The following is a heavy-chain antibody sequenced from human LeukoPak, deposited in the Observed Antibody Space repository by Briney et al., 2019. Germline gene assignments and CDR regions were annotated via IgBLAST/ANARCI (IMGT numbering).Heavy chain of an antibody. CDR1: GGTFSSYA. CDR3: ARADGSSSIDYYHLDV. V-gene: IGHV1-69*13. CDR2: IIPIFGTA. D-gene: IGHD6-6*01. Sequence: ASVKVTCKASGGTFSSYAISWVRQAPGQGLEWMGGIIPIFGTANYAQKFQGRVTITADESTSTAYMELSSLRSGDTAIYYCARADGSSSIDYYHLDVWGKGTTVTVSS. J-gene: IGHJ6*03.